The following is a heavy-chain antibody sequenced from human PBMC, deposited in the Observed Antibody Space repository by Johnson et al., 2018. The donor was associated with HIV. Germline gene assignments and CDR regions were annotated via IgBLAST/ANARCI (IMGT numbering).Heavy chain of an antibody. J-gene: IGHJ3*02. CDR1: GFTFSRYW. Sequence: VQLVESGGGLVKPGGSLRLSCAASGFTFSRYWMSWVRQAPGKGLEWVANIKQDGSEKYYVDSMKGRFTISRDNAKNSLYLQMNSLRAEDTAVYYCAFIEYSSLDAFDIWGQGTMVTVSS. V-gene: IGHV3-7*02. D-gene: IGHD6-6*01. CDR2: IKQDGSEK. CDR3: AFIEYSSLDAFDI.